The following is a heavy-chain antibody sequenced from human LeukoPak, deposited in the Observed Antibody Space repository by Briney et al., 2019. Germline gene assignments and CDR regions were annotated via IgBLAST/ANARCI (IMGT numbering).Heavy chain of an antibody. Sequence: GGSLRLSCAASGFTFSSYSMNWVRQAPGKGLEWVSSISSSSSYIYYADSVKSRFTISRDNAKNSLYLQMNSLRAEDTAVYYCASHGSGSYEAGAFFDHWGQGTLVTVSS. CDR3: ASHGSGSYEAGAFFDH. CDR1: GFTFSSYS. CDR2: ISSSSSYI. J-gene: IGHJ4*02. V-gene: IGHV3-21*04. D-gene: IGHD3-10*01.